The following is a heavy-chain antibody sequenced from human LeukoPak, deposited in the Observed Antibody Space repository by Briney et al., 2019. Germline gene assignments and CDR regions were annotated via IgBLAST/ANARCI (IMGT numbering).Heavy chain of an antibody. CDR3: ARGSYSSSSGIYYYYYMDV. V-gene: IGHV4-39*07. J-gene: IGHJ6*03. Sequence: SETLSLTCTVSGGSISSSSYYWGWIRQPPGKGLEWIGSIYYSGSTYYNPSLKSRVTISVDTSKNQFSLKLSSVTAADTAVYYCARGSYSSSSGIYYYYYMDVWGKGTTVTVSS. CDR1: GGSISSSSYY. CDR2: IYYSGST. D-gene: IGHD6-6*01.